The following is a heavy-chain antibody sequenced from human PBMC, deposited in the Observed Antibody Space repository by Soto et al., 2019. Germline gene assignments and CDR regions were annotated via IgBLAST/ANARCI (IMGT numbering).Heavy chain of an antibody. CDR1: GGTFSSYA. CDR3: ARTTVVTGWFDP. J-gene: IGHJ5*02. D-gene: IGHD4-17*01. V-gene: IGHV1-69*12. Sequence: QVQLVQSGAEVKKPGSSVKVSCKASGGTFSSYAISWVRQAPGQGLEWMGGIIPIFGTAIYAQKFQVRVTITADESTSTAYMELSSLRAEDTAVYYCARTTVVTGWFDPWGQGTLVTVSS. CDR2: IIPIFGTA.